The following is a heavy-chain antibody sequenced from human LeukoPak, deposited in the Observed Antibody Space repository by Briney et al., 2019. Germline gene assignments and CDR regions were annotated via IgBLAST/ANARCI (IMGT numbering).Heavy chain of an antibody. J-gene: IGHJ6*02. Sequence: GGSLRLSCAASGFTFDDYAMHWVRQAPGKGLEWVSGISWNSGSIGYADSVKGRFTISRDSAKNSLYLQMNSLRAEDTALYYCAKDIVVTTSVGMDVWGQGTTVTVSS. CDR1: GFTFDDYA. D-gene: IGHD4-4*01. CDR3: AKDIVVTTSVGMDV. CDR2: ISWNSGSI. V-gene: IGHV3-9*01.